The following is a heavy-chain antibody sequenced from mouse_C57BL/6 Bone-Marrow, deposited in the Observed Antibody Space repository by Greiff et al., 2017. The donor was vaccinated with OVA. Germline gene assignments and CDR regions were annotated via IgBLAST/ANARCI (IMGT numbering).Heavy chain of an antibody. CDR1: GYTFTSYW. J-gene: IGHJ2*01. V-gene: IGHV1-53*01. CDR2: INPSNGGT. D-gene: IGHD2-1*01. CDR3: ARSIYYGNYDYFDD. Sequence: VQLQQSGTELVKPGASVKLSCKASGYTFTSYWMHWVKQRPGQGLEWIGNINPSNGGTNYNEKFKSKATLTVDKSSSTAYMQLSSLTSEDSAVYYCARSIYYGNYDYFDDWGQGTTLTVSS.